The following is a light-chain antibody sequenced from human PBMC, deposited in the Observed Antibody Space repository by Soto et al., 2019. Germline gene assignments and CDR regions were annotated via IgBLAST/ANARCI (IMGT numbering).Light chain of an antibody. Sequence: DILMTQPPSTLSASSGDGATLTCRASQSISSWLAWYQQKPGKAPKLLIYHAYSLESGVPSRFSGSESGTEFTLTINSLQPDDFATYYCQQYNSYPWTLGQGTKVDIK. J-gene: IGKJ1*01. CDR3: QQYNSYPWT. CDR1: QSISSW. V-gene: IGKV1-5*01. CDR2: HAY.